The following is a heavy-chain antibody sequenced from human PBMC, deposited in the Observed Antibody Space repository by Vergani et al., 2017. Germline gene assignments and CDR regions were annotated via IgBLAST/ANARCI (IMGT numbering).Heavy chain of an antibody. CDR3: ARGRTTEATDLDGFDI. V-gene: IGHV3-66*02. Sequence: EVRLLESGGGLVQPGGSLRRSCAASGFTFNIYAMSWVRQAPGKGLEWVSTINICGRSSYADSVKGRLTLTIDDSKNTLHLQMNGLRPEDMAVYYCARGRTTEATDLDGFDIWGQGRMVSVSS. D-gene: IGHD4-17*01. J-gene: IGHJ3*02. CDR1: GFTFNIYA. CDR2: INICGRS.